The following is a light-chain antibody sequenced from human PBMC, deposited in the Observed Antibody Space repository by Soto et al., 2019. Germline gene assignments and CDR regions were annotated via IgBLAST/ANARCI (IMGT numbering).Light chain of an antibody. CDR2: AAS. Sequence: AIRMTQSPSSLSASTGDRVTITCRASQGISSYLAWYQQKPGKAPKLLIYAASTLQSGVPSRFSGSGSGTDFTLTISCLQSEDFATYYCQQYYSYPGTVGHGTKVDIK. J-gene: IGKJ3*01. CDR3: QQYYSYPGT. V-gene: IGKV1-8*01. CDR1: QGISSY.